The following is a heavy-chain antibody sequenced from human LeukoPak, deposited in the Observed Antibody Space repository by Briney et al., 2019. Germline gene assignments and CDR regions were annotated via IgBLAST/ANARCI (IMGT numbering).Heavy chain of an antibody. CDR2: ISYDASNK. V-gene: IGHV3-30-3*01. J-gene: IGHJ3*02. D-gene: IGHD1-26*01. Sequence: PGRSLRLSCAASGFTFSSYAMHWVRQAPGKGLEWLAVISYDASNKYYADSVKGRFTISRDNAKNTLYLQMNSLRAEDTAVYYCAILSGSYSAFDXXXXGXMXTVSS. CDR3: AILSGSYSAFDX. CDR1: GFTFSSYA.